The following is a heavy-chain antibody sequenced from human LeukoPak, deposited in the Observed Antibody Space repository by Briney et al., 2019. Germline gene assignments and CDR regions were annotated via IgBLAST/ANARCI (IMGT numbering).Heavy chain of an antibody. CDR1: GFTFSSYA. CDR3: AKAYKADY. CDR2: ISGSGGGGST. V-gene: IGHV3-23*01. Sequence: GGSLRRSCAASGFTFSSYAMSWVRQAPGKGLEWVSAISGSGGGGSTYYADSVKGRFTISRDNSKNTLYLQMNSLGAEDTAIYYCAKAYKADYWGNGNLGTVSS. D-gene: IGHD1-14*01. J-gene: IGHJ4*01.